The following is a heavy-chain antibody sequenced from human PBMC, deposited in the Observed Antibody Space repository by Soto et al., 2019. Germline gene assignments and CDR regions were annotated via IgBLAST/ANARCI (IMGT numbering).Heavy chain of an antibody. CDR2: TIPIFDTT. CDR3: ARQQLHGSTKWFDT. CDR1: GGTFSSYA. D-gene: IGHD5-18*01. V-gene: IGHV1-69*01. J-gene: IGHJ5*02. Sequence: QVQLVQSGAEVKKPGSSVKVSCKASGGTFSSYAISWVRQAPGQGLEWMGGTIPIFDTTNYAQKFQGRVTITADESTSTAYMELSSLRSEDTAVYYCARQQLHGSTKWFDTWGQGTMVTVSS.